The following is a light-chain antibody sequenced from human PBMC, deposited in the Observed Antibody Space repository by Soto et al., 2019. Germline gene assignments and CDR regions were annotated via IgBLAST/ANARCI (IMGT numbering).Light chain of an antibody. CDR1: QDINNY. Sequence: DIQMTHSPSSLSASVGDRITITCQASQDINNYLNWYQQRPGKAHKLLIYGASNLETGVPSRFSASGSLTDFTITIRSLQTEDVASYYYQQDHNLFLTFGGGTKVEIK. CDR3: QQDHNLFLT. J-gene: IGKJ4*02. CDR2: GAS. V-gene: IGKV1-33*01.